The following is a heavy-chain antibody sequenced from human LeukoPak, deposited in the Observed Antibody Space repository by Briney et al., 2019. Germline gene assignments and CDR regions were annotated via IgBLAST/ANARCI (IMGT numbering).Heavy chain of an antibody. V-gene: IGHV4-4*07. J-gene: IGHJ6*02. CDR1: GGFISSYY. Sequence: SETMSLTCTVCGGFISSYYWSWIRQPAGKGLEWVGRIYTSGSTNYNPSLKSRVTMSVDTSKNQFSLKLSSVTAADTAVYYCARDLTCSSTSCTDYYYYGMDVWGQGTTVTVSS. CDR3: ARDLTCSSTSCTDYYYYGMDV. D-gene: IGHD2-2*01. CDR2: IYTSGST.